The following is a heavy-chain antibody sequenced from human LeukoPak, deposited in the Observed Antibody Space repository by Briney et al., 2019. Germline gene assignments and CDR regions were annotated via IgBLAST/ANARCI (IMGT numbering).Heavy chain of an antibody. D-gene: IGHD5-24*01. CDR3: AREEARDGSTGYYFDY. CDR2: INPRYGST. Sequence: GASVKVSCKASGYTFSNYHIHWGRQAPGEGIEWMGIINPRYGSTTYAQNFQGRVTMTRDMSTSTVYMELSSLRSEDTAVYYCAREEARDGSTGYYFDYWGQGTLLTVSS. J-gene: IGHJ4*02. V-gene: IGHV1-46*01. CDR1: GYTFSNYH.